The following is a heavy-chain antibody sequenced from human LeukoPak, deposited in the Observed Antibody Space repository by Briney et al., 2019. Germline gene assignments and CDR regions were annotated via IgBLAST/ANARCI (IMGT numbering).Heavy chain of an antibody. J-gene: IGHJ4*02. Sequence: GGSLRLSWAASGFTFSSYAMHWVRQAPGKGLEWVAVISYDGSNKYYADSVKGRFTISRDNSKNTLYLQMNSLRAEDTAVYYCARASYKWLFTGGYFDYWGQGTLVTVSS. D-gene: IGHD3-22*01. V-gene: IGHV3-30*04. CDR2: ISYDGSNK. CDR1: GFTFSSYA. CDR3: ARASYKWLFTGGYFDY.